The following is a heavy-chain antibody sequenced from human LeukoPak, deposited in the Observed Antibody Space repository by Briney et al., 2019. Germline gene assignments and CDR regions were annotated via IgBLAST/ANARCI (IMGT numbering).Heavy chain of an antibody. CDR2: IYHSGST. D-gene: IGHD4-17*01. Sequence: SGTLSLTCAVSGGSISSSNWWSWVRQPPGKGLEWIGEIYHSGSTNYNPSLKSRVTISVDKSKNQFSLKLSSVTAADTAVYYCARDEVTDYGAWYGMDVWGQGTTVTVSS. CDR3: ARDEVTDYGAWYGMDV. V-gene: IGHV4-4*02. J-gene: IGHJ6*02. CDR1: GGSISSSNW.